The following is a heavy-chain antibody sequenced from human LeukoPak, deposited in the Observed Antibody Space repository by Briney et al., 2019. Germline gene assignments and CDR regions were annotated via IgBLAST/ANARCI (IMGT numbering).Heavy chain of an antibody. CDR3: ARAPYDFWGGYYHGLYFDY. V-gene: IGHV4-31*03. D-gene: IGHD3-3*01. CDR2: IYYSGST. J-gene: IGHJ4*02. CDR1: GGSISSGGYY. Sequence: SETLSLTCTVSGGSISSGGYYWSWIRQHPGKGLEWIGYIYYSGSTYYNPSLKSRVTISVDTSKNQFSLKLSSVTAADTAVYYCARAPYDFWGGYYHGLYFDYWGQGTLVTVSS.